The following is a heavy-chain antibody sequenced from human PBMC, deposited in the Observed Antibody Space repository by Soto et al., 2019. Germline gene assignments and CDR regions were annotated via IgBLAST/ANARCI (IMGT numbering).Heavy chain of an antibody. Sequence: QLQLQESGAGLVKPSQTLSLTCAVSGGSISSGGYSWSWIRQPPGKGLEWIGYIYHSGSTYYNPSLKSRVTISVDRSKNQFSMKLSSVTAADTAVYYCARAGGLGAVAVDYWGQGTLVTVSS. J-gene: IGHJ4*02. D-gene: IGHD6-19*01. CDR2: IYHSGST. CDR1: GGSISSGGYS. V-gene: IGHV4-30-2*01. CDR3: ARAGGLGAVAVDY.